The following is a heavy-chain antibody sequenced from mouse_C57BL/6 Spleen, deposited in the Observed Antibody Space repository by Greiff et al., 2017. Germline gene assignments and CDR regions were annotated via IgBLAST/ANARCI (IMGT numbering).Heavy chain of an antibody. D-gene: IGHD2-4*01. V-gene: IGHV1-82*01. J-gene: IGHJ3*01. CDR2: IYPGDGDT. Sequence: SGPELVKPGASVKISCKASGYAFSSSWMNWVKQRPGKGLEWIGRIYPGDGDTNYNGKFKGKATLTADKSSSTAYMQLSSLTSEDSAVYFCALYYDYDDGFAYWGQGTLVTVSA. CDR3: ALYYDYDDGFAY. CDR1: GYAFSSSW.